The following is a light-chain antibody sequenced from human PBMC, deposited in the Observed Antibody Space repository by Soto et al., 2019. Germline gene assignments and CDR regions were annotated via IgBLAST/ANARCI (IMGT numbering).Light chain of an antibody. Sequence: DVVMTQSPLSLSVTLGQPASISCKSSQSLIDSNGDTYLNWFQQRPGQSPRRLIYKVSNRDSGVPDRFSGSVSGTDFTLKISRVEAEDVGVYYCMQGTHWAYTFGQGTKLEIK. V-gene: IGKV2-30*01. J-gene: IGKJ2*01. CDR2: KVS. CDR3: MQGTHWAYT. CDR1: QSLIDSNGDTY.